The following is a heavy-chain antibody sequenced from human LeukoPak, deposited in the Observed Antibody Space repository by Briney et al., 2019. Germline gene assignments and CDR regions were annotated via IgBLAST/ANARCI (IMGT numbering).Heavy chain of an antibody. Sequence: GGSLRLSCAATGFTFSNYAMTWVRQAPGKGLEWVSVVYTGGSTYSADSVKGRFTISRDNSKNTLYLQMNSLRAEDTAVYYCARGLAAAGLNFDYWGQGTLVTVSS. J-gene: IGHJ4*02. D-gene: IGHD6-13*01. V-gene: IGHV3-53*01. CDR1: GFTFSNYA. CDR2: VYTGGST. CDR3: ARGLAAAGLNFDY.